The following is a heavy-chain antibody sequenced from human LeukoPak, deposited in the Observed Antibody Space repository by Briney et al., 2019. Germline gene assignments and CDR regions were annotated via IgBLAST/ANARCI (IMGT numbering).Heavy chain of an antibody. CDR3: ARGGDTSGYYYYFDY. CDR1: GGSISSYY. V-gene: IGHV4-59*12. CDR2: IYNSGST. J-gene: IGHJ4*02. D-gene: IGHD3-22*01. Sequence: PSETLSLTCTVSGGSISSYYWSWIRQPPGKGLEWIGYIYNSGSTNYNPSLKSRVTISVDTSKNQFSLKLSSVTAADTAVYYCARGGDTSGYYYYFDYWGQGTLVTVSS.